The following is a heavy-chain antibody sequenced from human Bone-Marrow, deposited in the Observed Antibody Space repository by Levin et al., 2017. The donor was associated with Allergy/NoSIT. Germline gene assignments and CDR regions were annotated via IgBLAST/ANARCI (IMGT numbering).Heavy chain of an antibody. J-gene: IGHJ6*04. Sequence: PSETLSLTCAVSGVSFGPAYSQWSWVRQPPGSGPEWIGEIDYRGTTNYSPSLLSRATISLDKSTNQVSLRLNSVTAADTAVYYCVKAGAIAVAIPFSYYIDVWGEGTTVTVSS. D-gene: IGHD2-21*01. CDR3: VKAGAIAVAIPFSYYIDV. CDR1: GVSFGPAYSQ. CDR2: IDYRGTT. V-gene: IGHV4-34*01.